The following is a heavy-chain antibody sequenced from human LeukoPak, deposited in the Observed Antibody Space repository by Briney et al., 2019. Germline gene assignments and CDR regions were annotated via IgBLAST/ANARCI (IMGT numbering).Heavy chain of an antibody. V-gene: IGHV1-46*01. J-gene: IGHJ4*02. CDR1: GYTFTRYY. CDR2: INPSGNST. Sequence: ASVKVSCKASGYTFTRYYIHWVRQAPGQGLEWMGIINPSGNSTSYAQKFQGRDTMTRDTSTSTVYMELSSLRSEDTAVYYCAREGAVSFDYWGQGTLVTASS. D-gene: IGHD5/OR15-5a*01. CDR3: AREGAVSFDY.